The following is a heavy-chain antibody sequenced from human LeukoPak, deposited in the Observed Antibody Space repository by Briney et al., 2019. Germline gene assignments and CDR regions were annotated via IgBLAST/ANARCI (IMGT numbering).Heavy chain of an antibody. Sequence: PGGSLRLSCAASGFTFSSYEMNWVRQAPGKGLEWVSYISSSGSTIYYADSVKGRFTISRDNAKNSLYLQMNSLRAEDTAVYYCARGLYYYDSSGYSPFDYWGQGTLVTVSS. V-gene: IGHV3-48*03. CDR2: ISSSGSTI. CDR1: GFTFSSYE. CDR3: ARGLYYYDSSGYSPFDY. D-gene: IGHD3-22*01. J-gene: IGHJ4*02.